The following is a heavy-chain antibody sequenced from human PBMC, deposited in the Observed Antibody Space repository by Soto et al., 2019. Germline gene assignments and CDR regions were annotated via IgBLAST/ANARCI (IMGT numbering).Heavy chain of an antibody. CDR2: FNPNSGDT. J-gene: IGHJ4*02. CDR3: AREASAVRALDY. Sequence: QVRLVHSGAEVKKPGASVKVSCKASGYTFTAYSMHWVRQAPGQGLEWIGWFNPNSGDTVYAEKFQGRVTLTRDTSISTSYMELSSLRSDDTALYYCAREASAVRALDYWGQGTLVTVSS. V-gene: IGHV1-2*02. CDR1: GYTFTAYS. D-gene: IGHD6-19*01.